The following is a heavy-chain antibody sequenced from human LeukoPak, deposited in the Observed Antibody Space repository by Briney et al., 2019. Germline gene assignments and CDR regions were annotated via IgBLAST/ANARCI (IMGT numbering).Heavy chain of an antibody. D-gene: IGHD3-22*01. CDR1: GFTFSSYS. Sequence: PGGSLRLSCAASGFTFSSYSMNWVRQAPGKGLEWVSYISSSGSTIYYADSVKGRFTISRDNAKNSLYLQMNSLRAEDTAVYYCARDVPYYYDSSGTDYWGQGTLVTVSS. V-gene: IGHV3-48*04. CDR2: ISSSGSTI. CDR3: ARDVPYYYDSSGTDY. J-gene: IGHJ4*02.